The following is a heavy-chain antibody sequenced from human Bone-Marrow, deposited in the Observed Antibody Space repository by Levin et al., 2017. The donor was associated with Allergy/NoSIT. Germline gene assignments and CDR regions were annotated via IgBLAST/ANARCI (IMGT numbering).Heavy chain of an antibody. J-gene: IGHJ4*02. CDR2: INHSGST. D-gene: IGHD6-13*01. CDR3: ARGRGSSTVDY. V-gene: IGHV4-34*01. CDR1: GGSFSGYY. Sequence: PSETLSLTCAVYGGSFSGYYWSWIRQPPGKGLEWIGEINHSGSTNYNPSLKSRVTISVDTSKNQFSLKLSSVTAADTAVYYCARGRGSSTVDYWGQGTLVTVSS.